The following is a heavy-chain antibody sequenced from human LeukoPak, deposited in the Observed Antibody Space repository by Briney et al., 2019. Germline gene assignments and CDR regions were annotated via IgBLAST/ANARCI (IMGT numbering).Heavy chain of an antibody. CDR3: ARVRLLGDRFDY. CDR2: IYYSGST. Sequence: SETLSLTCTVSGGSIGGYYWSWIRQPPGKGLQWIGYIYYSGSTNYNPSLKSRVTISVDTSKNQFSLKLSSVTAADTAVYYCARVRLLGDRFDYWGQGTLVTVSS. D-gene: IGHD3-16*01. CDR1: GGSIGGYY. J-gene: IGHJ4*02. V-gene: IGHV4-59*01.